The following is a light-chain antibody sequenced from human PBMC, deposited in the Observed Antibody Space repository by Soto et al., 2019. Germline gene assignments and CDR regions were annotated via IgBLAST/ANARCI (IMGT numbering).Light chain of an antibody. CDR2: DAP. V-gene: IGKV1-33*01. CDR1: QDISNY. CDR3: QQYDNPPT. Sequence: DSQMTQSPLSVSASVGDRVTITCQARQDISNYLKWYQQKPGKAPKLLIYDAPNLETGVPSRFSGSGSGTDFTFTISSLRPEDIATYYCQQYDNPPTFGGGTKVDIK. J-gene: IGKJ4*01.